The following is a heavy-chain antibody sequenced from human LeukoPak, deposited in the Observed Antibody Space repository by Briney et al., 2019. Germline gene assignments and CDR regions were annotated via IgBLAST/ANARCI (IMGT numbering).Heavy chain of an antibody. D-gene: IGHD4-11*01. CDR1: GFTLSSYW. CDR3: ARVGGETVTNYYYYYMDV. Sequence: GGSLRLSCAASGFTLSSYWMSWVRQAPGKGLEWVANIKQDGSEKYYVDSVKGRFTISRDNAKNSLYLQMNSLRAEDTALYYYARVGGETVTNYYYYYMDVWGKGTTVTVSS. J-gene: IGHJ6*03. V-gene: IGHV3-7*03. CDR2: IKQDGSEK.